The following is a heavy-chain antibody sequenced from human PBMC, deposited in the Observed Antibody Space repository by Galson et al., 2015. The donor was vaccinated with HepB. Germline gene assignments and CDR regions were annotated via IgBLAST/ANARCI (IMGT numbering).Heavy chain of an antibody. CDR3: ARGPTVTGRFDY. Sequence: ETLSLTCTVSGGSISSYYWSWIRQPPGKGLEWIGYIYYSGSTNYNPSLKSRVTISVDTSKNQFSLKLSSVTAADTAVYYCARGPTVTGRFDYWGQGTLVTVSS. CDR1: GGSISSYY. CDR2: IYYSGST. V-gene: IGHV4-59*08. D-gene: IGHD4-17*01. J-gene: IGHJ4*02.